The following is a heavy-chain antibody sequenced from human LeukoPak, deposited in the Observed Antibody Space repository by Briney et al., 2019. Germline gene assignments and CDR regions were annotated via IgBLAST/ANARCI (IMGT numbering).Heavy chain of an antibody. CDR1: GFTVSSNY. V-gene: IGHV3-53*01. Sequence: GGSLRLSCAASGFTVSSNYMSWVRQAPGKGLEWVSVIYSGGSTYYADSVKGRFTISRDNSKNTLYLQMNSLRAEDTAVYYCASPYDSSGYYLFDYWGQGTLVTVSS. J-gene: IGHJ4*02. CDR3: ASPYDSSGYYLFDY. D-gene: IGHD3-22*01. CDR2: IYSGGST.